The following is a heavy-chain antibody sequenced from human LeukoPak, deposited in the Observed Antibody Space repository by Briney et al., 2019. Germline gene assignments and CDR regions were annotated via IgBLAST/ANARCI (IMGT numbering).Heavy chain of an antibody. V-gene: IGHV3-30*18. CDR1: GFTFSNYD. J-gene: IGHJ4*02. D-gene: IGHD4-17*01. CDR2: ISYEGNNK. Sequence: GGSLRLSCAASGFTFSNYDMHWVRQAPGKGLEWVAVISYEGNNKYYADYVKGRFTISRDNSKNTLYVQMNSLRAEDTAVYYCAKSVTSVTTASLDYWGQGTLVTVSS. CDR3: AKSVTSVTTASLDY.